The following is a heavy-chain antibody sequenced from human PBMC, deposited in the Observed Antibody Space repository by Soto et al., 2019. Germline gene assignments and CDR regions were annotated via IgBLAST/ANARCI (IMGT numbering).Heavy chain of an antibody. CDR2: INHSGST. CDR1: GGSFSGYY. J-gene: IGHJ4*02. D-gene: IGHD1-26*01. V-gene: IGHV4-34*01. Sequence: SETLSLTCAVYGGSFSGYYWSWIRQPPGKGLEWIGEINHSGSTNYNPSLKGRVTISVDTSKNQSSLKLSSVTAADTAVYYRARGIMSGSYWASDFDYWGQGTLVTVSS. CDR3: ARGIMSGSYWASDFDY.